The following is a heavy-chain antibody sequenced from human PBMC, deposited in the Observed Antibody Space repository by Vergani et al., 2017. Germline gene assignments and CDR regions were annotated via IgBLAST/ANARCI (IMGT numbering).Heavy chain of an antibody. Sequence: QVQLQESGPGLVKPSETLSLTCAVSGYSIHSDFYWGWIRQPPGKGLEWIATIYPSGNTYYNPSLNSRLTMSVDTSKNQFSLKLNSMTAADTAVYYCARRPTWELGAFDIWGQGTLVTVSS. V-gene: IGHV4-38-2*01. CDR2: IYPSGNT. J-gene: IGHJ3*02. D-gene: IGHD1-26*01. CDR1: GYSIHSDFY. CDR3: ARRPTWELGAFDI.